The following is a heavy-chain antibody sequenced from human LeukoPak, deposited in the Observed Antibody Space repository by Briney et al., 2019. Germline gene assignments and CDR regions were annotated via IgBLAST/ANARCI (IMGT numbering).Heavy chain of an antibody. J-gene: IGHJ3*02. V-gene: IGHV3-21*01. CDR1: GFTFSSFS. CDR3: AREEGGHTGDAFDI. Sequence: PGGSLRLSCAASGFTFSSFSMNWVRPAPGKGLEWVSSISSSSSYIYYADSVKGRFTISRDNAKNSLYLQMNSLRAEDTAVYYCAREEGGHTGDAFDIWGQGTMVTVSS. D-gene: IGHD2-15*01. CDR2: ISSSSSYI.